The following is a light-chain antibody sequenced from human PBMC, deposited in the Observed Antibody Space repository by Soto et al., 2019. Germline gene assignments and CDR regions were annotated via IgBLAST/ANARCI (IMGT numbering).Light chain of an antibody. Sequence: EIVMTQSPATLSVSPGERATLSCRASQSVSSNLAWYQQKPGQAPRLLIYGASTSATGIPARFSGSGSGTEFTLTISSLQSEDFAVYYCQQYNSWPRTFGQGTKVEIK. V-gene: IGKV3-15*01. CDR1: QSVSSN. J-gene: IGKJ1*01. CDR3: QQYNSWPRT. CDR2: GAS.